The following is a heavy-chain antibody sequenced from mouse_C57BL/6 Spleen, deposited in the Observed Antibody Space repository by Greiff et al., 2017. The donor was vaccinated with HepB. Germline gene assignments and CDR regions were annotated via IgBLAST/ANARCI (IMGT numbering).Heavy chain of an antibody. V-gene: IGHV1-78*01. CDR2: IYPRDGST. CDR3: ARGDYGSSLFAY. D-gene: IGHD1-1*01. J-gene: IGHJ3*01. Sequence: VQLQQSDAELVKPGASVKISCKVSGYTFTDHTIHWMKQRPEQGLEWIGYIYPRDGSTKSNEKFKGKDTLTADKSSSTAYMQLNSLTSEDSAVYFCARGDYGSSLFAYWGQGTLVTVAA. CDR1: GYTFTDHT.